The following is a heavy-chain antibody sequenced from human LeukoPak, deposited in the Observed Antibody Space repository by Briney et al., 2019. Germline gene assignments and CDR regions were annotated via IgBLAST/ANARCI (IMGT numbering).Heavy chain of an antibody. CDR1: GGSISTYY. CDR3: ARHTDNWFEP. J-gene: IGHJ5*02. CDR2: IYYTGSA. V-gene: IGHV4-59*08. Sequence: SETLSLTCTVSGGSISTYYWSWIRQPPGKGPDWIGYIYYTGSATYNPSLKRRVTISVDASKNLFSLTLRSVTAADTAIYYCARHTDNWFEPWGQGTLVTVSS.